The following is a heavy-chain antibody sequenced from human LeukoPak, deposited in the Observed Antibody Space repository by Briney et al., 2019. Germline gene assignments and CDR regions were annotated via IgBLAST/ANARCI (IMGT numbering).Heavy chain of an antibody. D-gene: IGHD3-10*01. CDR3: ARDGGSGENWFDP. V-gene: IGHV4-59*01. CDR1: GGSISSYY. Sequence: SETLSLTCTVSGGSISSYYWSWIRQPPGKGLEWIGYIYYSGSTNYNPSHKSRVTISVDTSKNQFSLKLSSVTAADTAVYYCARDGGSGENWFDPWGQGTLVTVSS. J-gene: IGHJ5*02. CDR2: IYYSGST.